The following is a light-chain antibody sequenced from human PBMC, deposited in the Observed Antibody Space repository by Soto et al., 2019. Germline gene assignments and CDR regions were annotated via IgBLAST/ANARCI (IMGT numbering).Light chain of an antibody. Sequence: DIQMTQSPSTLSASVGDRVTITCRASQNINRWLAWYQRKPGKAPMLLIYAASTLQSGVPSRFSGSGSGTDFTLTISNLQPEDFATYYCQQSYSTLPITFGQGTRLEI. CDR2: AAS. CDR3: QQSYSTLPIT. J-gene: IGKJ5*01. CDR1: QNINRW. V-gene: IGKV1-39*01.